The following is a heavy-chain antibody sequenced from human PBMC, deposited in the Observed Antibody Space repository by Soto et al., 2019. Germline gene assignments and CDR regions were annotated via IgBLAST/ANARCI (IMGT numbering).Heavy chain of an antibody. D-gene: IGHD6-13*01. CDR1: GFTFSSYG. CDR3: ARDPLIPGIAAADSYYFDY. V-gene: IGHV3-33*01. Sequence: QVQLVESGGGVVQPGRSLRLSCAASGFTFSSYGMHWVRQAPGKGLEGVAVRWYDGSNKYYADSVKGRFTISRDNSKNTLYLQMNSLRAEDTAVYYCARDPLIPGIAAADSYYFDYWGQGTLVTVSS. J-gene: IGHJ4*02. CDR2: RWYDGSNK.